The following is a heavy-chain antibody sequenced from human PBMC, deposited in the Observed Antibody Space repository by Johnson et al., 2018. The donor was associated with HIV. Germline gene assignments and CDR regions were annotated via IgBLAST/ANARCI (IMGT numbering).Heavy chain of an antibody. Sequence: QVQLVESGGGVVQPGRSLRLSCAASGFTFSSYGMHWVRQAPGKGLEWVAVISYDGNNKYYADSVKGRFTISRDNSKNTLYLQMNSLRADDTAVYYCAKEGSGSAHGFEVWRRATLVAVSS. CDR2: ISYDGNNK. J-gene: IGHJ3*01. V-gene: IGHV3-30*18. CDR1: GFTFSSYG. CDR3: AKEGSGSAHGFEV. D-gene: IGHD3-22*01.